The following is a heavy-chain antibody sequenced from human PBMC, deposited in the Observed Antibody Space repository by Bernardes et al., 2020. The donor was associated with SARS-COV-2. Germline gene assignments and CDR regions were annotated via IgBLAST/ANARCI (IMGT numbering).Heavy chain of an antibody. Sequence: SETLSLTCTVSGGSVSSGSFYWSWIRQPPGKGLEWIGDIYYSGSTNYNPSLKSRVTISVDTSKNQFSLKLTSVTAADTAGYYCARLGYSYYWEIDYWGQGTLVTVSS. CDR2: IYYSGST. V-gene: IGHV4-61*01. CDR3: ARLGYSYYWEIDY. D-gene: IGHD5-18*01. J-gene: IGHJ4*02. CDR1: GGSVSSGSFY.